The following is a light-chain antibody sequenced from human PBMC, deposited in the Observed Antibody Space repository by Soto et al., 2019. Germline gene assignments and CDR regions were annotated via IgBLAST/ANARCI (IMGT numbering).Light chain of an antibody. Sequence: QAVVTQPPSVSADPGQKVTISCSGSSSNIGNNYVSWYQQLPGTAPKLLIYDNNERPSGIPDRFSGSKSGTSATLGITGLQTGDYEDYYCATWDSSQSAGVFSGGTKLTVL. CDR3: ATWDSSQSAGV. J-gene: IGLJ2*01. V-gene: IGLV1-51*01. CDR2: DNN. CDR1: SSNIGNNY.